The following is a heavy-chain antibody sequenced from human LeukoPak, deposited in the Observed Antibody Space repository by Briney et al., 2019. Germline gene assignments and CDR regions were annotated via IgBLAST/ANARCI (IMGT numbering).Heavy chain of an antibody. CDR1: GYSISSGYY. V-gene: IGHV4-38-2*02. J-gene: IGHJ4*02. D-gene: IGHD2/OR15-2a*01. CDR2: IYHSGST. Sequence: PSETLSLTCTVSGYSISSGYYWGWIRQPPGKGLEWIGSIYHSGSTYYNPSLKSRVTISVDTSKNQFSLKLSSVTAADTAVYYCAKSRAFFVFSYFDYWGQGTLVTVSS. CDR3: AKSRAFFVFSYFDY.